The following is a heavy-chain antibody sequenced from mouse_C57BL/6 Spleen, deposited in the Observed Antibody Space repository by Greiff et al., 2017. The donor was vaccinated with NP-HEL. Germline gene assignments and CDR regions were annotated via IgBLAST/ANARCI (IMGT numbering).Heavy chain of an antibody. CDR1: GFTFTDYY. CDR3: ARYRTYFDV. Sequence: EVKLVESGGGLVQPGGSLSLSCAASGFTFTDYYMSWVRQPPGKALEWLGFIRNKANGYNTEYSASVKRRFTISRDNSQSILYLQMNALRADDSATYYCARYRTYFDVWGTGTTVTVSS. V-gene: IGHV7-3*01. J-gene: IGHJ1*03. CDR2: IRNKANGYNT.